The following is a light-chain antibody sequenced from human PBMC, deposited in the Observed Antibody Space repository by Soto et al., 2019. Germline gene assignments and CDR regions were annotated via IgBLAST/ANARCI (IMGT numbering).Light chain of an antibody. V-gene: IGLV2-14*01. CDR3: TSYTSNTALV. CDR1: SSDIGSHDY. J-gene: IGLJ1*01. CDR2: EVT. Sequence: QSAPTQPASVSGSPGQSITISCTGTSSDIGSHDYVSWYQHHPGKATKLIIYEVTNRPSGVSDRFSGSKSGSTASLTISGLQAEDEADYHCTSYTSNTALVFGTGTKVTVL.